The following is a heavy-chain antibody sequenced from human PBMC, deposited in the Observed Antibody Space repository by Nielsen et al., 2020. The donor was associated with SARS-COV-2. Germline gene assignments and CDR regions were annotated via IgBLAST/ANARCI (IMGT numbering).Heavy chain of an antibody. CDR1: GGSFSSYY. V-gene: IGHV4-59*12. Sequence: SETLSLTCTLSGGSFSSYYWSWIRQPPGKGLEWLGYIYYSGSTNYNPSLQSRVTISVDTSKNQFSLRLSSVTAADTAVYYCAGGFYDSRGYNLVYWGQGTLVTVSS. CDR2: IYYSGST. J-gene: IGHJ4*02. D-gene: IGHD3-22*01. CDR3: AGGFYDSRGYNLVY.